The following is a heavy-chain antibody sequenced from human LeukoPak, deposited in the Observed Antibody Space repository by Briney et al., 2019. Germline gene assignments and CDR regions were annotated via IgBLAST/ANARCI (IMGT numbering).Heavy chain of an antibody. CDR1: GGSISSSSYY. J-gene: IGHJ4*02. D-gene: IGHD3-3*01. Sequence: SETLSLTCTVSGGSISSSSYYWGWIRQPPGKGLEWIGSIYYSGSTYYNPSLKSRVTISVDTSKNQFSLKLSSVTAADTAVYYCARDMWYFGVVKLEYYFAYWGQGTLVTVSS. CDR3: ARDMWYFGVVKLEYYFAY. V-gene: IGHV4-39*02. CDR2: IYYSGST.